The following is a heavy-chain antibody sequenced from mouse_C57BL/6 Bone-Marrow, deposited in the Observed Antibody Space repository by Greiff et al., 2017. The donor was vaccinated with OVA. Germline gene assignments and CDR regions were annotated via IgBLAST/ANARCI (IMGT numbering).Heavy chain of an antibody. D-gene: IGHD2-2*01. J-gene: IGHJ4*01. CDR3: TRYAYDRKDY. CDR2: IDPETGGT. CDR1: GYTFTDYE. V-gene: IGHV1-15*01. Sequence: VQLQQSGAELVRPGASVTLSCKASGYTFTDYEMHWVKQTPVHGLAWIGAIDPETGGTSYNPKFKGKAILTANKSSSTAYMELRSLTSEDSAVYYCTRYAYDRKDYWGQGTSVTVSS.